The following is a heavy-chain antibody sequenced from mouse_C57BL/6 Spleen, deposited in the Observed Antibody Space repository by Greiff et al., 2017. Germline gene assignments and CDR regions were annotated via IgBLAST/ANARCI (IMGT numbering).Heavy chain of an antibody. D-gene: IGHD2-1*01. V-gene: IGHV5-4*03. CDR1: GFTFSSYA. J-gene: IGHJ3*01. CDR3: ARGDYGNYLWFAY. CDR2: ISDGGSYT. Sequence: EVKLVESGGGLVKPGGSLKLSCAASGFTFSSYAMSWVRQTPEKRLEWVATISDGGSYTYYPDNVKCRFTISRDNAKNNLYLQMSHLKSEDTAMYYCARGDYGNYLWFAYWGQGTLVTVSA.